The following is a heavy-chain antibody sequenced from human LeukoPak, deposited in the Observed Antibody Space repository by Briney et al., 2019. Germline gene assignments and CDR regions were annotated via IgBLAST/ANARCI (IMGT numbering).Heavy chain of an antibody. Sequence: SETLSLTCTVSGGSISSYYWSWIRQPPGKGLGWIGYIYYSGSTNYNPSLKSRVTISVDTSKNQFSLKLSSVTAADTAVYYCARGPMYSSSSVLFDYWGQGTLVTVSS. V-gene: IGHV4-59*01. CDR1: GGSISSYY. J-gene: IGHJ4*02. CDR2: IYYSGST. CDR3: ARGPMYSSSSVLFDY. D-gene: IGHD6-13*01.